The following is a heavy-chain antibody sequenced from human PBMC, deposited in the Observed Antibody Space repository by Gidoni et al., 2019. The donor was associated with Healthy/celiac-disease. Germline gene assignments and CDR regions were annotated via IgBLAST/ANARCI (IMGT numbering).Heavy chain of an antibody. CDR2: ISGSGGST. J-gene: IGHJ6*02. CDR1: GFTFSSYA. D-gene: IGHD2-15*01. V-gene: IGHV3-23*01. Sequence: VQLLESGGGLVQPGGSLRLSCAGSGFTFSSYAMSWVRQAPGKGLEWVSAISGSGGSTDYADSVKGRFTISRDNSKNTLYLQMNSLRAEDTAVYYCAKVTADCSGGSCWYGMDVWGQGTTVTVSS. CDR3: AKVTADCSGGSCWYGMDV.